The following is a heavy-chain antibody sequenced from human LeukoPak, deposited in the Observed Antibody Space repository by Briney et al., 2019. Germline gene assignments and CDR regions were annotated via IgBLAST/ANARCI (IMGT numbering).Heavy chain of an antibody. J-gene: IGHJ4*02. CDR3: ARGFDWSPYDTSYFDY. CDR2: INAGNGNT. Sequence: ASVKVSCKASGYTFTSYAMHWVRQAPGQRLEWMGWINAGNGNTKYSQKFQGRVTITRDTSASTAYMELSSLRSEDTAVYYCARGFDWSPYDTSYFDYWGQGTLVTVSS. CDR1: GYTFTSYA. D-gene: IGHD3-9*01. V-gene: IGHV1-3*01.